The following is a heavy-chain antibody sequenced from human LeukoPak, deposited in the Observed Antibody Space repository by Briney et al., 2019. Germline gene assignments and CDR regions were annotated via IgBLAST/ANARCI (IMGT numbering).Heavy chain of an antibody. CDR1: GGSFSGYY. CDR3: ARAGGSGLIDY. CDR2: MYYSGST. Sequence: SETLSLTCAVYGGSFSGYYWSWIRQPPGKGLEWIGSMYYSGSTYYNPSLKSRVTISINTSKNQFSLKLSSVTAADTAVYYCARAGGSGLIDYWGQGTLVTVSS. J-gene: IGHJ4*02. D-gene: IGHD6-19*01. V-gene: IGHV4-34*01.